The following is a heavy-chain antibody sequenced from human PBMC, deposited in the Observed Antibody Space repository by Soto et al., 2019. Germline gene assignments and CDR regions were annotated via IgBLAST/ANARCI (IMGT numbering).Heavy chain of an antibody. CDR2: IWYDGSNK. J-gene: IGHJ3*02. CDR1: GFTFSSYG. D-gene: IGHD6-13*01. V-gene: IGHV3-33*01. CDR3: ARDRLRYSSTWGAFDI. Sequence: GGSLRLSCAASGFTFSSYGMHWVRQAPGKGLEWVAVIWYDGSNKYSADSVKGRFTISRDNSKNTLYLQMNSLRAEDTAVYYCARDRLRYSSTWGAFDIWGQGTMVKVSS.